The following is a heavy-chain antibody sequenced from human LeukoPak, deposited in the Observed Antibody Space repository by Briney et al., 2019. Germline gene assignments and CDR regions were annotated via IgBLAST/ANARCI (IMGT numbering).Heavy chain of an antibody. CDR1: GGSFSGYY. V-gene: IGHV4-34*01. D-gene: IGHD6-19*01. J-gene: IGHJ4*02. CDR2: INHGGST. CDR3: ARKSGYSSGWYLGPLDY. Sequence: SGTLSLTCAVYGGSFSGYYWSWIRQPPGKGLEWIGEINHGGSTNYNPSLKSRVTISVDTSKNQFSLKLSSVTAADTAVYYCARKSGYSSGWYLGPLDYWGQGTLVTVSS.